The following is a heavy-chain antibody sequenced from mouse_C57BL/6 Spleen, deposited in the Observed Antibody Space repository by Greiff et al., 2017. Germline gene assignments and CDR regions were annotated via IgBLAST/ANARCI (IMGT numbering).Heavy chain of an antibody. CDR3: ARYDYEGWYFDV. D-gene: IGHD2-4*01. CDR1: GYAFTNYL. V-gene: IGHV1-54*01. J-gene: IGHJ1*03. CDR2: INPGSGGT. Sequence: QVQLQQSGAELVRPGTSVKVSCKASGYAFTNYLIEWVKQRPGQGLEWIGVINPGSGGTNYNEKFKGKATLTADKSSSTAYMQLSSLTSEDSAVXFCARYDYEGWYFDVWGTGTTVTVSS.